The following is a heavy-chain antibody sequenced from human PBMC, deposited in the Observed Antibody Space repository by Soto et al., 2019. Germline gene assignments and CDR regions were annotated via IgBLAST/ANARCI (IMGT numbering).Heavy chain of an antibody. J-gene: IGHJ4*02. Sequence: SGVRQAPGQGPEWMGGIIPIFGTANYAQKFQGRVTITADESTSTAYMELSSLRSEDTAVYYCARGARPRDYDSSGYYWANYWGQGTLVTVSS. CDR2: IIPIFGTA. V-gene: IGHV1-69*01. CDR3: ARGARPRDYDSSGYYWANY. D-gene: IGHD3-22*01.